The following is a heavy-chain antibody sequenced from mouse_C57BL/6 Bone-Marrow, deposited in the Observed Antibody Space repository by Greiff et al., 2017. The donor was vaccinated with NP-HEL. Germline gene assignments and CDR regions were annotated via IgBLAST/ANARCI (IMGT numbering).Heavy chain of an antibody. CDR1: GYTFTSYW. D-gene: IGHD1-1*01. V-gene: IGHV1-69*01. J-gene: IGHJ3*01. CDR2: IDPSDSYT. Sequence: QVQLQQPGAELVMPGASVKLSCKASGYTFTSYWMHWVKQRPGQGLEWIGEIDPSDSYTNYNQKFKGKSTLTVDKSSSTAYMQLSSLTSEDSAVYYCAREGGSFAAWFAYWGQGTLVTVSA. CDR3: AREGGSFAAWFAY.